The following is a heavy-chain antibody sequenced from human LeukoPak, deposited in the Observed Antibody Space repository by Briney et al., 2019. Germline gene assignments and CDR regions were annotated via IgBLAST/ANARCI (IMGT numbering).Heavy chain of an antibody. CDR2: ISSSGSTI. Sequence: GGSLRLSCLASKFTFNNYAMNWVRPAPGKGLEWVSYISSSGSTIYYADSVKGRFTISRDNAKNSLYLQMNSLRAEDTAVYYCAELGITMIGGVWGKGTTVTISS. J-gene: IGHJ6*04. V-gene: IGHV3-48*03. CDR3: AELGITMIGGV. D-gene: IGHD3-10*02. CDR1: KFTFNNYA.